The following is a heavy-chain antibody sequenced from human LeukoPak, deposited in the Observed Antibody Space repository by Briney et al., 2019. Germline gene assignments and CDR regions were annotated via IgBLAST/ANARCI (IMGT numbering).Heavy chain of an antibody. CDR1: GFTLGNFA. CDR3: AKALSGSAYDALHI. CDR2: ISGSGGNT. J-gene: IGHJ3*02. D-gene: IGHD1-26*01. V-gene: IGHV3-23*01. Sequence: DPGGSLRLSCAASGFTLGNFAMTWARQAPGKGLEWVSVISGSGGNTYYANSVKGRFTISRDSSKNTVDLQMNSLRAEDTAIYYCAKALSGSAYDALHIWGQGTMVTVSS.